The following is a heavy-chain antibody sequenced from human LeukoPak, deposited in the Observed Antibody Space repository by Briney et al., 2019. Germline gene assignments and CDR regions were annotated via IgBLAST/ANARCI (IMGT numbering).Heavy chain of an antibody. J-gene: IGHJ4*02. CDR3: ARVSSYSSSSGSLCDY. CDR1: GFTFSSYG. D-gene: IGHD6-6*01. V-gene: IGHV3-30*03. CDR2: ISYDGSNK. Sequence: PGGSLRLSCAASGFTFSSYGMHWVRQAPGKGLEWVAVISYDGSNKYYADSVKGRFTISRDNAKNSLYLQMNSLRAEDTAIYYCARVSSYSSSSGSLCDYWGQGTGVTVSS.